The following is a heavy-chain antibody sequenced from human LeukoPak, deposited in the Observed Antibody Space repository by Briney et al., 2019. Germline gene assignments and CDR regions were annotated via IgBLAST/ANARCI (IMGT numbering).Heavy chain of an antibody. V-gene: IGHV4-31*03. J-gene: IGHJ6*02. CDR1: GGSISSGGYY. CDR3: ARLKIQNCSSTSCYDRPYYYYYGMDV. Sequence: SETLSLTCTVSGGSISSGGYYWSWIRQHPGKGLEWIGYIYYSGSTYYNPSLKSRVTISVDTSKNQFSLKLSSVTAAGTAVYYCARLKIQNCSSTSCYDRPYYYYYGMDVWGQGTTVTVSS. CDR2: IYYSGST. D-gene: IGHD2-2*01.